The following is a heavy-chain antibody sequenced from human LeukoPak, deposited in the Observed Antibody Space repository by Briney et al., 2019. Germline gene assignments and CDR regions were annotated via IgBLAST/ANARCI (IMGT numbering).Heavy chain of an antibody. CDR3: ASPLRYCSSTSCYPYYYYGMDV. CDR2: ISYDGSNK. D-gene: IGHD2-2*01. V-gene: IGHV3-30-3*01. Sequence: GGSLRLSCAASGFTFSSYAMHWVRQAPGKGLEWVAVISYDGSNKYYADSVKGRFTISRDNSKNTLYLQMNSLRAEDTAVYCCASPLRYCSSTSCYPYYYYGMDVWGQGTTVTVSS. CDR1: GFTFSSYA. J-gene: IGHJ6*02.